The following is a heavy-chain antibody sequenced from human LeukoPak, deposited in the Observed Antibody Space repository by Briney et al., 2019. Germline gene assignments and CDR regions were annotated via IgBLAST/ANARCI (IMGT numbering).Heavy chain of an antibody. J-gene: IGHJ6*03. CDR1: GFTFSSYS. CDR3: ARAAQSSSTKDYYYMDV. V-gene: IGHV3-21*01. CDR2: ISRSSSYI. Sequence: GGPLRLSCAASGFTFSSYSMNWVRQAPGKGLEWVSSISRSSSYIYYADSLKGRFTISRDNARISLYLQMNSLRAEGTAVYYCARAAQSSSTKDYYYMDVWGKGTTVTVSS. D-gene: IGHD6-6*01.